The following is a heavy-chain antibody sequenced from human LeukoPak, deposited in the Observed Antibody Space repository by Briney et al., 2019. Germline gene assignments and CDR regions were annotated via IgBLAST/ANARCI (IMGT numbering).Heavy chain of an antibody. CDR3: ARDGYYDSSGSLNPRDY. Sequence: SVKVSCKASGGTFRSYAISWVRQAPGQGLEWMGGIIPIFGTANYAQKFQGRVTITTDESTSTAYMELSSLRSEDTAVYYCARDGYYDSSGSLNPRDYWGQGTLVTVSS. V-gene: IGHV1-69*05. J-gene: IGHJ4*02. CDR2: IIPIFGTA. D-gene: IGHD3-22*01. CDR1: GGTFRSYA.